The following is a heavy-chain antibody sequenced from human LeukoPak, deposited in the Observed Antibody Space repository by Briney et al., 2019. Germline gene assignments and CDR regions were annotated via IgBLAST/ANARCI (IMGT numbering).Heavy chain of an antibody. V-gene: IGHV3-23*01. D-gene: IGHD6-13*01. CDR2: ISGSGGST. CDR3: ANLSSYSSPKYFDY. Sequence: GGSLRLSCAASGFTFGSYAMSWVRQAPGKGLEWVSAISGSGGSTYYADSVKGRFTISRDNSKNTLYLQMNSLRAEDTAVYYCANLSSYSSPKYFDYWGQGTLVTVSS. J-gene: IGHJ4*02. CDR1: GFTFGSYA.